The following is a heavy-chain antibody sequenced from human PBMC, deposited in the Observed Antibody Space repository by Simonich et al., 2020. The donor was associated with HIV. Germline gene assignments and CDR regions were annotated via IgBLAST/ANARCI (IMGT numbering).Heavy chain of an antibody. CDR1: GFTFSSYA. D-gene: IGHD3-16*01. V-gene: IGHV3-30*07. CDR3: ASGGSISSVWADDY. Sequence: QVQLVESGGGVVQPGRSLRLSCAASGFTFSSYAMHWVRQAPGKGIEGVAVISYDGSNKYYADSVKGRFTISRDNSKNTLYLQMNSLRAEDTAVYYCASGGSISSVWADDYWGQGTLVTVSS. CDR2: ISYDGSNK. J-gene: IGHJ4*02.